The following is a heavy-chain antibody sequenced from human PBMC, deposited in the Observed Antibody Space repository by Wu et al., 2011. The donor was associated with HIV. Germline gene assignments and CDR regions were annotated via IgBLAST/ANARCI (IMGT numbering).Heavy chain of an antibody. V-gene: IGHV1-69*15. CDR3: ARFSVIAATSDDDYFYGMDV. D-gene: IGHD2-15*01. Sequence: QVQLVQSGAEVKKPGSSVKVSCKASGGTFSSYAISWVRQAPGQGLEWMGRIIPIFGAANYAQKFQGRVTITADESTSTAYMELSSLRSEDTAVYYCARFSVIAATSDDDYFYGMDVWGQGDHGHRLL. CDR2: IIPIFGAA. J-gene: IGHJ6*02. CDR1: GGTFSSYA.